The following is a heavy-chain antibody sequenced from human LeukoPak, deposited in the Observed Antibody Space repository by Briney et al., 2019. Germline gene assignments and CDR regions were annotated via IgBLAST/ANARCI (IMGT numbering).Heavy chain of an antibody. CDR2: IYENGGTT. D-gene: IGHD2-21*01. CDR1: GFTFRSHA. Sequence: GGSLRLSCVGSGFTFRSHAMSWVRQAPEKGLEFVSGIYENGGTTYYADPVKGRFSISRDNSKNTLYLQMDSLRGEDTAVYYCAKDFRIGYSAHFDYWGQGALVTVSS. J-gene: IGHJ4*02. V-gene: IGHV3-23*01. CDR3: AKDFRIGYSAHFDY.